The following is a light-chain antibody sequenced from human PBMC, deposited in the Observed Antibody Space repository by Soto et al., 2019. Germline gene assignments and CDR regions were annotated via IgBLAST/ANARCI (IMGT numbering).Light chain of an antibody. CDR2: AAS. V-gene: IGKV1-9*01. CDR1: QDISTY. Sequence: DIQMTHSPSSLAASVGDRVAMTSRASQDISTYLNWYQQKPGKAPNLLMYAASTLQSGVPSRFSGGESGTEYTLTISSLQPEDSATYYCQQLYIFPLTFGQGTRLEIK. J-gene: IGKJ5*01. CDR3: QQLYIFPLT.